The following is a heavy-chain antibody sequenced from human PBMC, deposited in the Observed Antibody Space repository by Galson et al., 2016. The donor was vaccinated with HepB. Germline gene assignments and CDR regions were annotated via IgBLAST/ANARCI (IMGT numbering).Heavy chain of an antibody. V-gene: IGHV4-39*07. CDR3: ATLGDSTSWYYYNDMDV. CDR2: IHYSGTT. D-gene: IGHD6-13*01. J-gene: IGHJ6*02. CDR1: GGSISSSSYY. Sequence: SETLSLTCTVSGGSISSSSYYWGWIRQPPGKGLEWIASIHYSGTTYYNPSLKSRVTMSLDTSKNQFSLKLSSVTAADTAVYYCATLGDSTSWYYYNDMDVWGQGTTVTVSS.